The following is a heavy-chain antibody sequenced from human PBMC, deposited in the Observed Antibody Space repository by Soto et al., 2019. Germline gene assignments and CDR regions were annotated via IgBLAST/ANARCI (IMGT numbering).Heavy chain of an antibody. CDR3: ARDLAAVPRAFDY. CDR2: VYYTGTT. V-gene: IGHV4-59*01. CDR1: GGSISSYF. J-gene: IGHJ4*02. D-gene: IGHD6-13*01. Sequence: ETLSLTCTVSGGSISSYFYIWVRQPPGKGLEWIGSVYYTGTTDYNPSLKGRVTISVDTSKAQFSLNLRSVTAADTAVYYCARDLAAVPRAFDYWGRGTLVTGSS.